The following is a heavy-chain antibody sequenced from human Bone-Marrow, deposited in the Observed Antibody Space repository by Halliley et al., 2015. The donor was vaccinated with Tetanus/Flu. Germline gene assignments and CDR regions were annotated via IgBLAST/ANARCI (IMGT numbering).Heavy chain of an antibody. CDR2: IYYSGST. V-gene: IGHV4-39*01. Sequence: LVKPSETLSLTCIVSGGSISSSGYYWGWIRQPPGKGLEWIGNIYYSGSTYYNTSLKSRLTISVDTSKNQFSLKLTSLTAADTAVYYCASSISGLDFMFFDYWGQGTLVTVS. J-gene: IGHJ4*02. CDR1: GGSISSSGYY. CDR3: ASSISGLDFMFFDY. D-gene: IGHD3-10*02.